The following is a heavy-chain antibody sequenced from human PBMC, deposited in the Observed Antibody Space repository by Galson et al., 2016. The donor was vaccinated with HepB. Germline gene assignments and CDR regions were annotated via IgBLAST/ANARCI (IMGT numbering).Heavy chain of an antibody. V-gene: IGHV4-39*01. CDR1: GGSIISSFYY. CDR2: IYYSGTT. D-gene: IGHD1-26*01. Sequence: SETLSLTCTVSGGSIISSFYYWGWIRQPPGKGLEWIGSIYYSGTTHYNPSLKSRVTVSVDTSKKQVSLKLSSVTAADTAVYYCARRREWELHFDYWGQGTLVTVSS. J-gene: IGHJ4*02. CDR3: ARRREWELHFDY.